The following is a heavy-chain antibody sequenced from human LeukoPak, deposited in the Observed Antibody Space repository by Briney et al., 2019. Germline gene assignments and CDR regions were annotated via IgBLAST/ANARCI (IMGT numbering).Heavy chain of an antibody. J-gene: IGHJ4*02. V-gene: IGHV4-61*01. D-gene: IGHD2-15*01. Sequence: SETLSLTCTVSGGSVSSGSYHWSWIRQPPGKGLEWIGCIDYSGSTYYNPSLKSRVTVSADTSKNQFSLKLTSVTAADTAVYYCARRWYHAYCDYWGQGSLVTVSS. CDR3: ARRWYHAYCDY. CDR2: IDYSGST. CDR1: GGSVSSGSYH.